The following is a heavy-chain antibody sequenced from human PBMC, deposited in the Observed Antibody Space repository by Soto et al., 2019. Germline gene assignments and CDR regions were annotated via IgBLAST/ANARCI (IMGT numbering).Heavy chain of an antibody. Sequence: SLKVSCKASGGTFSSYAISWVRQAPGQGLEWMGGIIPIFGTANYAQKFQGRVTITADESTSTAYMGLSSLRSEDTAVYYCAREGYSNSRYYYYGMDVWGQGTTVTVS. V-gene: IGHV1-69*13. CDR3: AREGYSNSRYYYYGMDV. D-gene: IGHD4-4*01. J-gene: IGHJ6*02. CDR1: GGTFSSYA. CDR2: IIPIFGTA.